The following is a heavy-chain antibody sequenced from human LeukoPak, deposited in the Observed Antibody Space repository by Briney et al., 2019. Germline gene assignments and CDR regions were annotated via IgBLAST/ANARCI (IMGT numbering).Heavy chain of an antibody. CDR3: AREGRRFGELSLAHACDI. V-gene: IGHV3-11*06. J-gene: IGHJ3*02. CDR1: GFSFSDYY. D-gene: IGHD3-16*02. CDR2: ISSSGYYT. Sequence: GGSLRLSCAASGFSFSDYYMSWIRQAPGKGLEWVSYISSSGYYTSYTDSLKGRFTISRDNAKNSLYLQMNSLTAEDTAVYYCAREGRRFGELSLAHACDIWGQGTMVTVSS.